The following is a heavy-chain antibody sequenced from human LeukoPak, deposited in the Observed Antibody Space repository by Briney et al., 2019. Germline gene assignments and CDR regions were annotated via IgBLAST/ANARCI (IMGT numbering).Heavy chain of an antibody. Sequence: SETLSLTCTVSGGSISSGDHYWSWIRQPPGKGLEWIGYIYYSGSTYYNPSLTSRVTISVDTSKNQFSLKLSSVTAADTAVYYCAREPYSSSPSVEYFDLWGRGTLVTVSS. V-gene: IGHV4-30-4*08. CDR3: AREPYSSSPSVEYFDL. D-gene: IGHD6-6*01. CDR1: GGSISSGDHY. J-gene: IGHJ2*01. CDR2: IYYSGST.